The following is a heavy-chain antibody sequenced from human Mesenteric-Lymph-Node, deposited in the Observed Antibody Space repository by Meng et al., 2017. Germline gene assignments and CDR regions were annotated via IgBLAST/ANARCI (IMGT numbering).Heavy chain of an antibody. V-gene: IGHV3-69-1*01. CDR3: TRDFSPYSEWGHFDY. D-gene: IGHD1-26*01. CDR2: ISSSSTI. Sequence: GESLKISCAASGFTFSDYYMNWVRQAPGKGLEWVSSISSSSTIYYADSVKGRFTISRDNAKNSLYLQMNSLRAEDTAVYYCTRDFSPYSEWGHFDYWGQGTLVAVSS. J-gene: IGHJ4*02. CDR1: GFTFSDYY.